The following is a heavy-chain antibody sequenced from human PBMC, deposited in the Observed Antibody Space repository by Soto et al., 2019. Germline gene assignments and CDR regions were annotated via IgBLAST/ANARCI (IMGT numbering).Heavy chain of an antibody. CDR3: SNLVTSGTYSASGN. J-gene: IGHJ4*02. CDR1: GFTFSTYA. D-gene: IGHD1-26*01. CDR2: INDNGGST. V-gene: IGHV3-23*01. Sequence: EVQLLKSGGGLVQPGGSLRLSCAASGFTFSTYAMSWVRQAPGKGLEWVSTINDNGGSTYYADAVKGRFTVSRDNPKHTLYLQMSSLRAEDTAVYYCSNLVTSGTYSASGNWCQGTLVTVSS.